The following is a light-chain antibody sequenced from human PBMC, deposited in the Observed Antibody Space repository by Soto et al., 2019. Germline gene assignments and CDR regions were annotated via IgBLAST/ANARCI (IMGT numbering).Light chain of an antibody. V-gene: IGKV3-11*01. Sequence: EIVLTQSPATLSLSPGERATLSCRASQSVSSYLVWYQQKPGQAPRVLISDASNRATGIPARFSGSGSGTDFTLTISSLEPEDFAVYYCQQYNNWPPMYTFGQGTKLEIK. J-gene: IGKJ2*01. CDR2: DAS. CDR1: QSVSSY. CDR3: QQYNNWPPMYT.